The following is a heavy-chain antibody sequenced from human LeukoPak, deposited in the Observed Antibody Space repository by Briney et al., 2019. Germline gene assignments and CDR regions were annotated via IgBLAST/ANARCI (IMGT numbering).Heavy chain of an antibody. J-gene: IGHJ4*02. V-gene: IGHV4-59*01. CDR1: GGSISSYY. D-gene: IGHD3-16*01. CDR2: IYYSGST. CDR3: AKWGSITTARFGY. Sequence: SETLSLTCTVSGGSISSYYWSWIRQPPGKGLEWIGYIYYSGSTNYNPSLKSRVTISVDTSKNQFSLELSSVTAADTAVYYCAKWGSITTARFGYLGQGTLVTVSS.